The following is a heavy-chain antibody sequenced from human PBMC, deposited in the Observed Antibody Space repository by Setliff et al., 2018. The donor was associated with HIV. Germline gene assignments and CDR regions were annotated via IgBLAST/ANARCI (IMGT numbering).Heavy chain of an antibody. V-gene: IGHV3-23*01. D-gene: IGHD2-8*02. J-gene: IGHJ4*02. CDR3: ARGALLAVFDFDH. Sequence: GGSLRLSCAASGFTFRMYPMHWVRQVPGKGLEWVSTISGSGGTTYYAESVKGRFSINWDTSASTAYLELSSLRSEDTAVYYCARGALLAVFDFDHWGQGTLVTVPQ. CDR2: ISGSGGTT. CDR1: GFTFRMYP.